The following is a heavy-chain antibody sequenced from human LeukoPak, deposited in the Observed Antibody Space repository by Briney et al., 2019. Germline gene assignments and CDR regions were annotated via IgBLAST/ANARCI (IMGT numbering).Heavy chain of an antibody. V-gene: IGHV3-33*07. CDR2: IRYDGSNK. J-gene: IGHJ4*02. CDR1: GFTFSSYG. CDR3: ARRRDSGSLQHFDY. D-gene: IGHD1-26*01. Sequence: GGSLRLSCAASGFTFSSYGMYWVRQAPGKGLEWVAFIRYDGSNKYYADSVKGRFTISRDNAKNSLYLQMNSLRAEDTAVYYCARRRDSGSLQHFDYWGQGTLVTVSS.